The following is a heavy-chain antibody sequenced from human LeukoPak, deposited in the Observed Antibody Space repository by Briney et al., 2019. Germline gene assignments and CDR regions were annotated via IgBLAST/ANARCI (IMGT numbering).Heavy chain of an antibody. V-gene: IGHV1-69*05. Sequence: VASVKVPCKASGGTFSSYAISWVRQAPGQGLEWMGRIIPIFGTANYAQKFQGRVTITTDESTSTAYMELSSLRSEDTAVYYCARGSSGWYTYFDYWGQGTLVPVSS. CDR1: GGTFSSYA. CDR2: IIPIFGTA. CDR3: ARGSSGWYTYFDY. J-gene: IGHJ4*02. D-gene: IGHD6-19*01.